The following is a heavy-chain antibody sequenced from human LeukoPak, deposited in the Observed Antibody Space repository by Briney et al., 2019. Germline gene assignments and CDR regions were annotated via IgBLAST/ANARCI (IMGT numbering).Heavy chain of an antibody. CDR2: ISSSSSYI. Sequence: GGSLRLSCAASGFTFSSYSMNWVRQAPGKGLEWVSSISSSSSYIYYADSVKGRFTVSRDNSENTLSLQMNSLRAEDTAVYYCAKNGGSSKGYYYYGMDVWGQGTTVIVS. CDR1: GFTFSSYS. CDR3: AKNGGSSKGYYYYGMDV. J-gene: IGHJ6*02. D-gene: IGHD6-13*01. V-gene: IGHV3-21*01.